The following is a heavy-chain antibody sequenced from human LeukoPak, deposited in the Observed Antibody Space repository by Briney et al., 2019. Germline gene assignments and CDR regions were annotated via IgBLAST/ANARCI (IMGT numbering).Heavy chain of an antibody. D-gene: IGHD3-3*01. CDR1: GFTFSTYE. CDR2: ISNDGGTI. V-gene: IGHV3-48*03. Sequence: GGSLRLSCAPSGFTFSTYEMNWVRQAPGKGLEWVSYISNDGGTIYYADSVRGRFSISRDNAKNSLYLQMTSLRAEDTAVYYCAILDAGIPLDSWDQGTLVTVSS. J-gene: IGHJ4*02. CDR3: AILDAGIPLDS.